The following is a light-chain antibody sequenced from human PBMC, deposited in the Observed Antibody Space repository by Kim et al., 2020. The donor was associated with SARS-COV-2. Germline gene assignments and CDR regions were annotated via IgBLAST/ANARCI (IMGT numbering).Light chain of an antibody. J-gene: IGLJ2*01. CDR2: EVN. Sequence: QSDLTQNRSVSGSPGQSVNISGAGTSRDIGRYIYITWYQQYPGKATKVLIYEVNKRHSGVPDRFSGSKSGNTASLTVTGLQPEDEADYYCSSYAGTYSVIFGGWTQLTVL. V-gene: IGLV2-11*01. CDR1: SRDIGRYIY. CDR3: SSYAGTYSVI.